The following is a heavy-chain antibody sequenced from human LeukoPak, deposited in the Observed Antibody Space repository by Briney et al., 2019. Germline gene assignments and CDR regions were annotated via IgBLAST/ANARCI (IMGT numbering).Heavy chain of an antibody. CDR2: ISYDGSNK. V-gene: IGHV3-30*18. CDR1: GFTFSSYG. J-gene: IGHJ3*02. CDR3: AKDSTIAADAFDI. Sequence: GGSLRLSCAAPGFTFSSYGVHWVRQAPGKGLEWVAVISYDGSNKYYADSVKGRFTISRDNSKNTLYLQMNSLRAEDTAVYYCAKDSTIAADAFDIWGQGTMVTVSS. D-gene: IGHD6-13*01.